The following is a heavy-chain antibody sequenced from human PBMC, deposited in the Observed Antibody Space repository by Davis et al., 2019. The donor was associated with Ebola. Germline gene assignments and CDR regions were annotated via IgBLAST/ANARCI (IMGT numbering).Heavy chain of an antibody. J-gene: IGHJ4*02. CDR1: GYSFTSYW. CDR3: ASAYYYDRSGYLFGG. V-gene: IGHV5-51*01. D-gene: IGHD3-22*01. CDR2: IYPGYSDT. Sequence: KVSCKRSGYSFTSYWIGWVRQMAGKGREWMGIIYPGYSDTRYSPSFQGQVTISADKSISTAYLQWSSLKASDTAMYYCASAYYYDRSGYLFGGWGQGTLVTVSS.